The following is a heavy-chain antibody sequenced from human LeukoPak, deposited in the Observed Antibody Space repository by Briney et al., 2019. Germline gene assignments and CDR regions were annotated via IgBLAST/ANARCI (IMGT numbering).Heavy chain of an antibody. Sequence: GESVKISCKGSGYSFTSYWISWVRQMPGKGLEWMGRIDPSDSYTNYSPSFQGHVTISADKSISTAYLQWSSLKASDTAMYYCARHSGSRYCSGGSCYLFDPWGQGTLVTVSS. J-gene: IGHJ5*02. CDR3: ARHSGSRYCSGGSCYLFDP. CDR2: IDPSDSYT. D-gene: IGHD2-15*01. V-gene: IGHV5-10-1*01. CDR1: GYSFTSYW.